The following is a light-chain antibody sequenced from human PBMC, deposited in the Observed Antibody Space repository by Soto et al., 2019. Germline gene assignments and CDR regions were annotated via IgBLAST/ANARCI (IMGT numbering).Light chain of an antibody. Sequence: QLVLTQSPSASASLGASVKLTCTLSSGHSSYAIAWHQQQPEKGPRYLMKLNSDGSHNKGDGIPDRFSGSSSGAERYLTISSLQSDDEADYYCQTWGTGIQVFGGGTQLTVL. CDR1: SGHSSYA. V-gene: IGLV4-69*01. CDR2: LNSDGSH. J-gene: IGLJ2*01. CDR3: QTWGTGIQV.